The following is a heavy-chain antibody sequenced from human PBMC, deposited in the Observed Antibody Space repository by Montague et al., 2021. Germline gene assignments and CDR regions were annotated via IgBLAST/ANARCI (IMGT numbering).Heavy chain of an antibody. D-gene: IGHD6-13*01. CDR2: ITLDGSST. CDR1: GFSFSSYW. J-gene: IGHJ3*01. CDR3: ARNLASAAPGAFDF. Sequence: SLRLSCAASGFSFSSYWMHWVRQAPGKGLLWVSRITLDGSSTTFADSVKGRFTTSRDNAKATLYLQMDSLRVEDTAVYYCARNLASAAPGAFDFWGQGTMVTVSS. V-gene: IGHV3-74*01.